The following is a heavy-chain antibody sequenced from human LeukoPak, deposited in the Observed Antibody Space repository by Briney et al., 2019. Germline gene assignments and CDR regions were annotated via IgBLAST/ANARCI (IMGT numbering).Heavy chain of an antibody. J-gene: IGHJ4*02. CDR3: ARSITMVRGMIYYFDY. Sequence: GRSLRLSCAASGFTFSSYAMHWVRQAPGKGLEWVAVISYDGSNKYYADSVKGRFTISRDNSKNTLYLQMNSLRAGDTAVYYCARSITMVRGMIYYFDYWGQGTLLTVSS. V-gene: IGHV3-30-3*01. D-gene: IGHD3-10*01. CDR2: ISYDGSNK. CDR1: GFTFSSYA.